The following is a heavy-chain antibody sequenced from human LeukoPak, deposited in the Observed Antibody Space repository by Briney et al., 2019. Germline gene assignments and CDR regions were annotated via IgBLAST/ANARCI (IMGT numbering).Heavy chain of an antibody. J-gene: IGHJ4*02. CDR2: ISSSSSYI. V-gene: IGHV3-21*01. Sequence: GGPLRLSCAASGFTFSSYSMNWVRQAPGKGLEWVSSISSSSSYIYYADSVKGRFTISRDNAKNSLYLQMNSLRAEDTAVYYCARECYGDYGVDYWGQGTLVTVSS. CDR1: GFTFSSYS. D-gene: IGHD4-17*01. CDR3: ARECYGDYGVDY.